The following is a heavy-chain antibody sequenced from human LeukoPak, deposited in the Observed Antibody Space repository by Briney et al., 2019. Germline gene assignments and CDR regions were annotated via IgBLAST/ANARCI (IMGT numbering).Heavy chain of an antibody. J-gene: IGHJ3*02. CDR3: ARVRSVGGNPHAFNI. CDR2: ISYDGSNK. V-gene: IGHV3-30-3*01. Sequence: GGSLRLSCAASGFTSSSYAMHWVRQAPGKGLEWVAVISYDGSNKYHADSVKGRFTISRDNAKNSLYLQMNSLRVEDTALYYCARVRSVGGNPHAFNIWGQGTMVTVSS. CDR1: GFTSSSYA. D-gene: IGHD4-23*01.